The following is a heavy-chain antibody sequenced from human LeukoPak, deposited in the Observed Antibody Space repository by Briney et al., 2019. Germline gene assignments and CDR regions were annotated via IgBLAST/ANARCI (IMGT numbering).Heavy chain of an antibody. CDR1: GFTFSSYW. D-gene: IGHD1-26*01. J-gene: IGHJ4*02. Sequence: GGSLRLSCAASGFTFSSYWMIWVRQAPGKGLEWVGNIKQDGSEKYYVDSVKGRFAISRDNAENSLYLQMSSLRAEDTALYFCAKKAQYNGNYPLDYWGQGTLVTVSS. CDR3: AKKAQYNGNYPLDY. V-gene: IGHV3-7*03. CDR2: IKQDGSEK.